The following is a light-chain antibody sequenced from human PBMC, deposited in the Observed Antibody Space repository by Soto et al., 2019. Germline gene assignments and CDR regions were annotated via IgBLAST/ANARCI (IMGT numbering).Light chain of an antibody. J-gene: IGKJ3*01. Sequence: ELVLTQSPGTLSLSPGDRATLSCRASQSVSSTYLAWYQQRPGQAPRLLIYEASTRATGVPARFSGSGSGTDFTLTISSLEPEDFAVYYCQQRTNWPTFTFGPGTKVDIK. CDR3: QQRTNWPTFT. CDR2: EAS. CDR1: QSVSSTY. V-gene: IGKV3D-20*02.